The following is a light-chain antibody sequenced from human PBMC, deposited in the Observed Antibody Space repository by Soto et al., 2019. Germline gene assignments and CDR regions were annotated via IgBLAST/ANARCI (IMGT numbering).Light chain of an antibody. Sequence: EIVLTQSPGTLSLSPGERATLSCRASQSISGTFLAWYQHKPGQAPRGLIYGASRRATGIPDRFSGSGSGTDFTLTISRLEPENFALYYCQQYYRSWTFGQGTKVEMK. CDR2: GAS. CDR3: QQYYRSWT. V-gene: IGKV3-20*01. J-gene: IGKJ1*01. CDR1: QSISGTF.